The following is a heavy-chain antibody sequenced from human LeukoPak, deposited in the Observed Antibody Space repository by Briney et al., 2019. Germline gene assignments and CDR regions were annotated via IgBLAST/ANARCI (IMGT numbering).Heavy chain of an antibody. J-gene: IGHJ5*01. D-gene: IGHD4-11*01. V-gene: IGHV3-7*01. CDR2: IKQDGSEK. CDR1: GVIFTSYW. Sequence: GGSLRLSCAAAGVIFTSYWVNWVRQAPGKGLEWVANIKQDGSEKYYVDSVKGRFTISRDNAKNSLYLQMNSLRAEDTAVYYCAKEGAYPIVTYDSWGQGTLVTVSS. CDR3: AKEGAYPIVTYDS.